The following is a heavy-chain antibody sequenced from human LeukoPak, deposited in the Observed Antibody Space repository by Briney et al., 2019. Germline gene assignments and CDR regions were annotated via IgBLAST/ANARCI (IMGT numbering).Heavy chain of an antibody. Sequence: GESLKISCAASGFTFSSYTMNWVRQAPGKGLEWVSSISSTGTYIYYADSVKGRFTISRDNAKNSLYLQMNSLRAEDTAVYYCASSSSSFPYFDYWGQGTLVTVSS. CDR1: GFTFSSYT. CDR3: ASSSSSFPYFDY. CDR2: ISSTGTYI. D-gene: IGHD6-6*01. J-gene: IGHJ4*02. V-gene: IGHV3-21*01.